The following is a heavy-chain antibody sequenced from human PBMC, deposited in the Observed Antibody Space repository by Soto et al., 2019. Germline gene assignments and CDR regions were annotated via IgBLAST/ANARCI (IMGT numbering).Heavy chain of an antibody. V-gene: IGHV5-10-1*01. D-gene: IGHD3-10*01. J-gene: IGHJ6*02. CDR3: ARGVLWFGELPPDYYYYYGMDV. CDR1: GYSFTSYW. CDR2: IDPSDSYT. Sequence: GESLKISCKGSGYSFTSYWISWVRQMPGKGLEWMGRIDPSDSYTNYSPSFQGHVTISADKSISTAYLQWSSLKALDTAMYYCARGVLWFGELPPDYYYYYGMDVWGQGTTVTVSS.